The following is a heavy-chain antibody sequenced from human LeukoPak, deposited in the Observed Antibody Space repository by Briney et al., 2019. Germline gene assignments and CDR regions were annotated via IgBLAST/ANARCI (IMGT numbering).Heavy chain of an antibody. V-gene: IGHV3-23*01. Sequence: PGGSLRLSCAASGFTLSDYAMSWVRQAPGKGLEWVSDISGSGGSTYYTDSVKGRFTISRDNSKNTLHLQMNSLRAEDTAVYYCLIAVAGTTPSYYYGMDVWGQGTTVTVSS. D-gene: IGHD6-19*01. CDR1: GFTLSDYA. CDR2: ISGSGGST. CDR3: LIAVAGTTPSYYYGMDV. J-gene: IGHJ6*02.